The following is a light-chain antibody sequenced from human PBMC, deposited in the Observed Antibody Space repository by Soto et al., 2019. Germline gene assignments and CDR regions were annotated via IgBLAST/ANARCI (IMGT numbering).Light chain of an antibody. CDR1: SSNIGAPYD. V-gene: IGLV1-40*01. J-gene: IGLJ2*01. CDR3: QSYDSRLRGSV. Sequence: QSVLTQPPSVSGAPGQTITISCTGSSSNIGAPYDVHWYRHLPGTAPKLLIYGNNNRPSGVPDRFSGSKSGTSASLAITGLQAEDEADYYCQSYDSRLRGSVFGGGTKLTVL. CDR2: GNN.